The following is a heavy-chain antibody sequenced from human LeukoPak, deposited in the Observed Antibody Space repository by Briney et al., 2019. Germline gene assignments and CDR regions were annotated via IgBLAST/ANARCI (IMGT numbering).Heavy chain of an antibody. CDR1: GFTFSSYG. CDR3: AKMYSSGVYYFDY. CDR2: ISYDGSNK. Sequence: GGSLRLSCAASGFTFSSYGMHWVRQAPGKGLEWVAVISYDGSNKYYADSVKGRFTISRDNSKNTLYLQMNSLRAEDTAVYYCAKMYSSGVYYFDYWGQGTLVTVSS. J-gene: IGHJ4*02. D-gene: IGHD6-19*01. V-gene: IGHV3-30*18.